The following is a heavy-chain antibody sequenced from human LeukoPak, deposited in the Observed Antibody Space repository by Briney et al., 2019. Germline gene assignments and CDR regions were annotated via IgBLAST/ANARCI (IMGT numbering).Heavy chain of an antibody. CDR3: AKGGAVAGKRGGYSYGYSDY. CDR1: GFTFSSYA. D-gene: IGHD5-18*01. J-gene: IGHJ4*02. Sequence: GGSLRLSCAASGFTFSSYAMSWGHQAPGKGLEWVSAISGSGGSTYYADFVEGPSTTSRDNSKTPLQLQMHSLRAEATAVYYCAKGGAVAGKRGGYSYGYSDYWGQGTLVTVSS. V-gene: IGHV3-23*01. CDR2: ISGSGGST.